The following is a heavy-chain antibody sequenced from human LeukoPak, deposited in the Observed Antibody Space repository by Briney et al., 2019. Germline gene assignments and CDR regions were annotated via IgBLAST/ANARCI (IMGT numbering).Heavy chain of an antibody. V-gene: IGHV1-2*06. CDR1: GYTFTGYY. J-gene: IGHJ4*02. D-gene: IGHD3-16*02. CDR3: ARDRGGGVIIDY. Sequence: ASVKVSCKASGYTFTGYYMHWVRQAPGQGLEWMGRINPNSGGTNYAQKFQGRVTMTRDTSISTAYMELSRLRSDDTALYYCARDRGGGVIIDYWGQGSLVTVSS. CDR2: INPNSGGT.